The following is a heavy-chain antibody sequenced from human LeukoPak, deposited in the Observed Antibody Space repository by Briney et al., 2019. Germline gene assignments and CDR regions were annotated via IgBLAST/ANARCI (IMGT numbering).Heavy chain of an antibody. D-gene: IGHD1-26*01. CDR3: ASRYSGSYDY. Sequence: SQTLSLTCTVSGDSITSGSYYWSWIRQPAGKGLEWLGLIYTSGSTNYNPSLKSRVTISVDTSKNQFSLKLSSVTAADTAVYYCASRYSGSYDYWGQGTLVTVSS. CDR2: IYTSGST. CDR1: GDSITSGSYY. J-gene: IGHJ4*02. V-gene: IGHV4-61*02.